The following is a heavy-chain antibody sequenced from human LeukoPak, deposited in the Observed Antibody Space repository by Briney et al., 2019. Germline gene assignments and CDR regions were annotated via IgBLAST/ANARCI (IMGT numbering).Heavy chain of an antibody. CDR1: GFTFSSYG. CDR2: ISYDGSNK. V-gene: IGHV3-30*18. J-gene: IGHJ4*02. Sequence: GGSLRLSCAASGFTFSSYGMHWVRQAPGKGLEWVAVISYDGSNKYYADSVKGRFTISRDNSKNTLYLQMNSLRAEDSAVYYCANGGGHTAMKTYYFEYWGQGTLVTVSS. CDR3: ANGGGHTAMKTYYFEY. D-gene: IGHD5-18*01.